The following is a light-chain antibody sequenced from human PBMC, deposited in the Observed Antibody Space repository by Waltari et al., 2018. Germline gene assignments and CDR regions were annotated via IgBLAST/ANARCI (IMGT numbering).Light chain of an antibody. CDR2: DAS. CDR1: QSVSNN. V-gene: IGKV3-15*01. J-gene: IGKJ2*01. CDR3: QQYNNWPLYT. Sequence: EAMMTQSPATLSVSPGDRATLSCRASQSVSNNVAWFQQKPGQAPSLLIYDASTRAPGVPARFSGSGSGTEFTLTISSLPTEDFAVYYCQQYNNWPLYTFGQGTKLEIK.